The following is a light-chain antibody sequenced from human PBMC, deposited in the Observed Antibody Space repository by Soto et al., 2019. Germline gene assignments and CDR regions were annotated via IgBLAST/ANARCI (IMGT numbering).Light chain of an antibody. CDR2: GAS. CDR3: QQSYSTPYT. CDR1: QDISNS. Sequence: DIQMTQTPPSLSLSVGDRVTITCRASQDISNSINWYQQKPGKSPRALIYGASSLESGVPSRFSGRGSGTDFTLSISSLQPEDFATYFCQQSYSTPYTFGQGTSLRIK. V-gene: IGKV1-39*01. J-gene: IGKJ2*01.